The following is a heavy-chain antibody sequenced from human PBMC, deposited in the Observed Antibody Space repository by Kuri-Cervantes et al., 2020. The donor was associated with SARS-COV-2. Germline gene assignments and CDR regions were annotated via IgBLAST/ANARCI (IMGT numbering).Heavy chain of an antibody. V-gene: IGHV4-59*01. D-gene: IGHD4-17*01. J-gene: IGHJ5*02. CDR2: IYYSGST. CDR1: GFTFDDYA. CDR3: ARELGLTTVNWFDP. Sequence: ESLKISCAASGFTFDDYAMHWIRQPPGKGLEWIGYIYYSGSTNCNPSLKSRVTISVDTSKNQFSLKLSSVTAADTAVYYCARELGLTTVNWFDPWGQGTLVTVSS.